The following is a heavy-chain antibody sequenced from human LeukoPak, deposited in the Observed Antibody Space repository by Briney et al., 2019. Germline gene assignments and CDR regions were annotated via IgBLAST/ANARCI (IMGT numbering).Heavy chain of an antibody. CDR2: IYPGDSDT. V-gene: IGHV5-51*01. CDR3: ARPYGERTTVTTFSYYYYYMDV. D-gene: IGHD4-11*01. CDR1: GYSFTSYW. Sequence: PGESLKISCKGSGYSFTSYWIGWVRQMPGKGLEWMGIIYPGDSDTRYSPSFQGQVTISADKSISTAYLQWSSLKASDTAMYYCARPYGERTTVTTFSYYYYYMDVWGKGTTVTVSS. J-gene: IGHJ6*03.